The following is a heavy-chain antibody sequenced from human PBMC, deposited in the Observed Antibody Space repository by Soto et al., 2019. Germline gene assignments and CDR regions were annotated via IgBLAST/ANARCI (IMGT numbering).Heavy chain of an antibody. CDR3: ARHVPAAGYYYGMDV. D-gene: IGHD2-2*01. J-gene: IGHJ6*02. CDR2: LFPIFGTA. CDR1: EGTFSGYA. V-gene: IGHV1-69*12. Sequence: QFQRLRLGPELKNPGSSLRASCKAFEGTFSGYAISWWRQAPGQGLGWMGGLFPIFGTANYAQKFQGRVTITADESTSTAYMELSSLRSEDTAVYYCARHVPAAGYYYGMDVWGQGTTVTVSS.